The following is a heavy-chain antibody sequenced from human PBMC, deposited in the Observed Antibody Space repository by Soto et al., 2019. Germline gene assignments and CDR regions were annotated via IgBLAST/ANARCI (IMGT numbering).Heavy chain of an antibody. D-gene: IGHD5-12*01. CDR1: GGSISSGGYS. Sequence: QLQLQESGSGLVKPSQTLSLTCAVSGGSISSGGYSWSWIRQPPGKGLEWIGYIYHSGSTYYNPSLKGRVTSSVDRSKNQFPLKLSCVTAADTAVYDCAAGGGLPRYYWGQGTLVTVSS. CDR3: AAGGGLPRYY. V-gene: IGHV4-30-2*01. J-gene: IGHJ4*02. CDR2: IYHSGST.